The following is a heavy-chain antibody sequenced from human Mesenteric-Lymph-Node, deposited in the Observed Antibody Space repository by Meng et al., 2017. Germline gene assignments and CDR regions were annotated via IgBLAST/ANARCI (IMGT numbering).Heavy chain of an antibody. Sequence: QVQLRESRPALGKPSETLSLTCAVSGDSITNHNWWAWVRQPPGKGLEWIGYIYYSGNTSYNPSLQSRVTMFVDTSKNQFSLMLTSVTATDTAVYYCARRRGGSGRDCWGQGTLVTVSS. J-gene: IGHJ4*02. CDR2: IYYSGNT. CDR3: ARRRGGSGRDC. CDR1: GDSITNHNW. D-gene: IGHD3-10*01. V-gene: IGHV4-28*01.